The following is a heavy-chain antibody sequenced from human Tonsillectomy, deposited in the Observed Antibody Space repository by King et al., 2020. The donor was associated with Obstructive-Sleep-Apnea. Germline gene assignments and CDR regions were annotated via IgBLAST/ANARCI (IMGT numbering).Heavy chain of an antibody. V-gene: IGHV4-39*07. J-gene: IGHJ4*02. CDR3: ARGRDYGGGFDF. D-gene: IGHD4-23*01. CDR2: IYYSGNT. CDR1: GASIGASDYY. Sequence: QLQESGPGLLKPSETLSLTCSVSGASIGASDYYWVWVRQPPGKAPQWIGRIYYSGNTYDNVSLRSRVTLSMDRSKNQFSLRLTSMTAADTAVYFCARGRDYGGGFDFWGQGSLVTVSS.